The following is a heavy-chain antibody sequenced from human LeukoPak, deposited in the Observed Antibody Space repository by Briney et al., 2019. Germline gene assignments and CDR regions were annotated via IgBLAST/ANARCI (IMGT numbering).Heavy chain of an antibody. CDR2: ISGSGGST. J-gene: IGHJ4*02. Sequence: GGSLRLSCAASGFTSSSYAMSWVRQAPGKGLEWVSAISGSGGSTYYADSVKGRFTISRDNSKNTLYLQMNSLRAEGTAVYYCAKDRFGYSSSWPFDYWGQGTLVTVSS. D-gene: IGHD6-13*01. CDR3: AKDRFGYSSSWPFDY. V-gene: IGHV3-23*01. CDR1: GFTSSSYA.